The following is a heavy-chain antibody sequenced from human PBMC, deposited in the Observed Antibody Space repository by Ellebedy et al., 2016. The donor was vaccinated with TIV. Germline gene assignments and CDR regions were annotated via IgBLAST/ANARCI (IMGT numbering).Heavy chain of an antibody. J-gene: IGHJ4*02. CDR2: MFSGGST. V-gene: IGHV3-53*05. CDR1: GVTVSGNY. CDR3: VRDANAYYRGDRFFDH. Sequence: GESLKISCTVSGVTVSGNYINWVRQAPGKGLEWVSVMFSGGSTYYADSVKGRSTVSRDNSRNTLYLQMNSLRAEDTAVYYCVRDANAYYRGDRFFDHWGQGTLVTVSS. D-gene: IGHD3-16*02.